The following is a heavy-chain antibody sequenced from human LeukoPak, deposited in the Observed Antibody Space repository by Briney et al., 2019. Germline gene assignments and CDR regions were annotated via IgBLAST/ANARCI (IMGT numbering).Heavy chain of an antibody. Sequence: GGSLRLSCAASGFPFSSSSMNWVRKAPGKGLEWVSSITSSSTYIYSADSVKGRFTISRDNAKNSLYLQMNSLRAEDTAVYYCARPSGSGWYPIDYWGQGTLVTVSS. CDR3: ARPSGSGWYPIDY. D-gene: IGHD6-19*01. CDR2: ITSSSTYI. J-gene: IGHJ4*02. CDR1: GFPFSSSS. V-gene: IGHV3-21*01.